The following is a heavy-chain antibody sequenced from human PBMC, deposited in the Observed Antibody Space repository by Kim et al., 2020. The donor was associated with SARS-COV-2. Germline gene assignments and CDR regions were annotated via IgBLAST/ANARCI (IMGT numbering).Heavy chain of an antibody. V-gene: IGHV3-23*01. CDR1: GFGFSTNA. CDR2: ISGTGTDL. Sequence: GGSLRRSCAASGFGFSTNAMGWVRQAPGKGLEWVSSISGTGTDLYYADSVRGRFTISRDIGKSTLYLQMNSLRAEDTALYYCAKGIWDYSGMEVWGEGT. CDR3: AKGIWDYSGMEV. J-gene: IGHJ6*02. D-gene: IGHD1-20*01.